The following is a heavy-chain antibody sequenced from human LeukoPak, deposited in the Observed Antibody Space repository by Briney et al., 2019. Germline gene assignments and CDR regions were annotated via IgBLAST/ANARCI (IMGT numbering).Heavy chain of an antibody. D-gene: IGHD3-9*01. V-gene: IGHV3-7*01. CDR3: TRAPRADDIFFES. Sequence: GGSLRLSCEASGFTFSSSWMNWVRQAPGKGLEWVANIRGDGGLIYYVDSVKGRFTISRDNAKNPMYLQMNSLRAEDTAVYYCTRAPRADDIFFESWGQGALVTVSS. CDR2: IRGDGGLI. J-gene: IGHJ4*02. CDR1: GFTFSSSW.